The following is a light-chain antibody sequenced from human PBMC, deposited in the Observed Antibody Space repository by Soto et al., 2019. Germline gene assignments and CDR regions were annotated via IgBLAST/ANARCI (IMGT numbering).Light chain of an antibody. CDR1: SSDVGAYNF. CDR2: DVS. J-gene: IGLJ1*01. CDR3: SSYRSSSSYV. V-gene: IGLV2-14*03. Sequence: QSVLTQPASVSGSPGQSITISCTGTSSDVGAYNFVSWYQQYPGKAPKLMIYDVSKRPSGVPNRFSGSKSGNTASLTISGLQAEDEADYYCSSYRSSSSYVFGTGTKLTVL.